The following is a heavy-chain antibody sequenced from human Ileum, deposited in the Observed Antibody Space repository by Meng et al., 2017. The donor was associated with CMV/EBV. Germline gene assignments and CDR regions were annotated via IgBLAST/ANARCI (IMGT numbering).Heavy chain of an antibody. J-gene: IGHJ4*02. CDR1: GASVSISTES. Sequence: QPHQSGPGMVNPSQTLQLTFAGASVSISTESWNWIRQSPSRGLEWLGRTWYGSKWYYEYAVSVKSRITIIPDTSQNQISLQLNSVTPDDTAVYYCTYGWPLKYWGQGSLVTVSS. CDR2: TWYGSKWYY. CDR3: TYGWPLKY. D-gene: IGHD3-10*01. V-gene: IGHV6-1*01.